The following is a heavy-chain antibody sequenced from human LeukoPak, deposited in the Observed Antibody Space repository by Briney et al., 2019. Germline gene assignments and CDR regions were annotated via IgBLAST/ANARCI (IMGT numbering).Heavy chain of an antibody. CDR1: GGSVSSGSYY. CDR2: IYYSGST. CDR3: ARERVVPAAIGIYYYYGMDV. D-gene: IGHD2-2*01. Sequence: SETLSLTCTVSGGSVSSGSYYWSWIRQPPGKGLEWIGYIYYSGSTNYNPSLKSRVTISVDTSKNQFSLKLSSVTAADTAVYYCARERVVPAAIGIYYYYGMDVWGQGTTVTVSS. J-gene: IGHJ6*02. V-gene: IGHV4-61*01.